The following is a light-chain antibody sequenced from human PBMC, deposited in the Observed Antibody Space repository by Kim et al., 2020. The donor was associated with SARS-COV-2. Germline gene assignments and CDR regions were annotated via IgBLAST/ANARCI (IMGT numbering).Light chain of an antibody. CDR3: QSYDSSLGGWV. Sequence: QLVLTQPPSVSGAPGQRVTISCTGSSSNIGAGYDVHWYQQLPGTAPKLLIYGNSNRPSGVPDRFSGSKSGTSASLAITGLQAEDEADYYCQSYDSSLGGWVFGGGTHLTVL. CDR1: SSNIGAGYD. J-gene: IGLJ3*02. V-gene: IGLV1-40*01. CDR2: GNS.